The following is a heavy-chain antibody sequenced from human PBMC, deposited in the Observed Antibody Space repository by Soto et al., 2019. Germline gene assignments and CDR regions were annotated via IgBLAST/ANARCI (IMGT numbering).Heavy chain of an antibody. V-gene: IGHV1-3*01. D-gene: IGHD5-12*01. Sequence: ASVKVSCKASGYTFTGYAMHWVRQAPGQRLEWMGWINAGNGNTKYSQKFQGRVTITRDTSASTAYMELSSLRSEDTAVYYCARGAGGYSGYDSLLYYYGMDVWGQGTTVTVSS. CDR2: INAGNGNT. CDR1: GYTFTGYA. J-gene: IGHJ6*02. CDR3: ARGAGGYSGYDSLLYYYGMDV.